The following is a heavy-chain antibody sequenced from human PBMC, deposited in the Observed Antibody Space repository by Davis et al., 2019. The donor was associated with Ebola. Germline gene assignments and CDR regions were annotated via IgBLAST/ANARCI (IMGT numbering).Heavy chain of an antibody. CDR1: GGSFSGYY. CDR3: ARSRGYNYYGSGSPLGY. D-gene: IGHD3-10*01. J-gene: IGHJ4*02. V-gene: IGHV4-34*01. CDR2: INHSGST. Sequence: PSETLSLTCAVYGGSFSGYYWSWIRQPPGKGLEWIGEINHSGSTNYNPSLKSRVTISVDTSKNQFSLKLSSVTAADTAVYYCARSRGYNYYGSGSPLGYWGQGTLVTVSS.